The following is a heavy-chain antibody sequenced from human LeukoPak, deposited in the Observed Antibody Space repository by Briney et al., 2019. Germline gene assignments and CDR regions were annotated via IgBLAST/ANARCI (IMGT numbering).Heavy chain of an antibody. CDR1: GGSISNYY. V-gene: IGHV4-59*01. Sequence: SETLSLTCTVSGGSISNYYWSWIRQPPGKGLEWIGYIYYSGSTNYNPSLKSRVTISVDTSKNQFSLKLSSVTAADTAVYYCARDAAFDIWGQGTMVTVSS. J-gene: IGHJ3*02. CDR3: ARDAAFDI. CDR2: IYYSGST.